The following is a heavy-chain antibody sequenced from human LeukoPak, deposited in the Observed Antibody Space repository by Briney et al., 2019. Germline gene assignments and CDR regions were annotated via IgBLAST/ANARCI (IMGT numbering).Heavy chain of an antibody. CDR3: ARDPNGDYIGAFDM. Sequence: PGRSLRLSCAASGFAFSSYAMHWVRQAPGKGLEWVAVISYDGSNKYYADSVKGRFTISRDNSKNTLYLQMNSLRAEDTAVYYCARDPNGDYIGAFDMWGPGTMVTVSS. CDR1: GFAFSSYA. CDR2: ISYDGSNK. J-gene: IGHJ3*02. D-gene: IGHD4-17*01. V-gene: IGHV3-30*01.